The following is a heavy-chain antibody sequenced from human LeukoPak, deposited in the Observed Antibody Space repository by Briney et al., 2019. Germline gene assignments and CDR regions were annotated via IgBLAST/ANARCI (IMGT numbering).Heavy chain of an antibody. CDR3: ARARGVRGVITDYYYYYMDV. CDR2: MNPNSGNT. D-gene: IGHD3-10*01. V-gene: IGHV1-8*01. J-gene: IGHJ6*03. CDR1: GYTFTSYD. Sequence: VASVKVSCKASGYTFTSYDINWVRQATGQGLEWMGWMNPNSGNTGYAQKFQGRVTMTRNTSISTAYMELSSLRSEDTAVYYCARARGVRGVITDYYYYYMDVWGKGTTVTISS.